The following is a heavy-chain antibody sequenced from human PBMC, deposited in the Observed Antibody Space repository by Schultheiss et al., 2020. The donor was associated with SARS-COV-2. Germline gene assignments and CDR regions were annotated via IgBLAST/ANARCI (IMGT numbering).Heavy chain of an antibody. CDR3: ARDRGGLYDYYFDY. CDR2: ISGSGGST. CDR1: GFTFDDYA. D-gene: IGHD3-3*01. V-gene: IGHV3-23*01. J-gene: IGHJ4*02. Sequence: GGSLRLSCAASGFTFDDYAMHWVRQAPGKGLEWVSAISGSGGSTWYADSVKGRFTISRDNSKNTLYLQMNSLRAEDTAVYYCARDRGGLYDYYFDYWGQGTLVTVSS.